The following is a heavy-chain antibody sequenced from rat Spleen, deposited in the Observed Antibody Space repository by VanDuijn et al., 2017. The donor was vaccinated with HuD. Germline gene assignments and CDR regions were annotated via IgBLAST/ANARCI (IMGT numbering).Heavy chain of an antibody. CDR1: GFSLSNYG. D-gene: IGHD1-11*01. V-gene: IGHV2-13*01. CDR3: ARTYGGY. J-gene: IGHJ2*01. CDR2: IWGDGST. Sequence: QVQLKESGPGLVQPSQTLSLTCTVSGFSLSNYGVFWVRQPPGKGLEWMGGIWGDGSTNYNSALKSRLSISRDTSKSQVSLKMNSLQTEDTAIYFCARTYGGYWGQGVMVTVSS.